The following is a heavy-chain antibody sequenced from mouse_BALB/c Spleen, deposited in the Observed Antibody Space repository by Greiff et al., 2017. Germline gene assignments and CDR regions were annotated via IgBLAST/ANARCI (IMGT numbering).Heavy chain of an antibody. V-gene: IGHV5-12-2*01. CDR3: ARQGYYGYFDY. D-gene: IGHD1-1*01. Sequence: DVMLVESGGGLVQPGGSLKLSCAASGFTFSSYTMSWVRQTPEKRLEWVAYISNGGGSTYYPDTVKGRFTISRDNAKNTLYLQMSSLKSEDTAMYYCARQGYYGYFDYWGQGTTLTVSS. J-gene: IGHJ2*01. CDR2: ISNGGGST. CDR1: GFTFSSYT.